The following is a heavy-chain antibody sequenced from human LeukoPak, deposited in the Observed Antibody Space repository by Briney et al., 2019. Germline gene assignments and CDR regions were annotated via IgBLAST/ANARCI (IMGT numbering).Heavy chain of an antibody. Sequence: GGSLRLSCAASGFTFSSYGMHWVRQAPGKGLEWVSSISSSSSYIYYADSVKGRFTISRDNAKNSLYLQMNSLRAEDTAVYYCARDPYYDSSGYSWGQGTLVTVSS. D-gene: IGHD3-22*01. V-gene: IGHV3-21*01. CDR3: ARDPYYDSSGYS. CDR2: ISSSSSYI. CDR1: GFTFSSYG. J-gene: IGHJ4*02.